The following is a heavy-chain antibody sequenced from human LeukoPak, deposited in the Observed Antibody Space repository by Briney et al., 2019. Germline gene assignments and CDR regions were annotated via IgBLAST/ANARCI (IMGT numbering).Heavy chain of an antibody. Sequence: SETLSLTCTVSGGSISSSSYYWGWIRQPPGKGLEWIGSIYYSGSTYYNPSLKSRVTISVDTSKNQFSLKLSSVTAAGTAVYYCARDPTTMIVVVTDWYFDLWGRGTLVTVSS. CDR2: IYYSGST. D-gene: IGHD3-22*01. J-gene: IGHJ2*01. CDR1: GGSISSSSYY. CDR3: ARDPTTMIVVVTDWYFDL. V-gene: IGHV4-39*07.